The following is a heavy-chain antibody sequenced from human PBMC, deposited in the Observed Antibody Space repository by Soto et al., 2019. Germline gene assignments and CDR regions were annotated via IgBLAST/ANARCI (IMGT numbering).Heavy chain of an antibody. Sequence: SSETLSLTCTVSGGSISSSSYYWGWIRQPPGKGLEWIGNIYYSGTTYYNPSLKSRVTISVDTSKNQFSLKLSSVTAADTAVYYCAASCVACGGFNYYGMDVWGQGTTVTVSS. CDR1: GGSISSSSYY. J-gene: IGHJ6*02. V-gene: IGHV4-31*03. CDR3: AASCVACGGFNYYGMDV. D-gene: IGHD2-21*01. CDR2: IYYSGTT.